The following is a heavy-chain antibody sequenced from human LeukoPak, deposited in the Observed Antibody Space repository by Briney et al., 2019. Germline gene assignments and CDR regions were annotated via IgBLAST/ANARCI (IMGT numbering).Heavy chain of an antibody. V-gene: IGHV3-11*04. CDR3: AKAGLFSSSWTDY. CDR1: GFTFSDYY. Sequence: GGSLRLSCAASGFTFSDYYMSWIRQAPGKGLEWVSYISSSGSTIYYADSVKGRFTISRDNAKNSLYLQMNSLRAEDTAVYYCAKAGLFSSSWTDYWGQGTLVTVSS. CDR2: ISSSGSTI. J-gene: IGHJ4*02. D-gene: IGHD6-13*01.